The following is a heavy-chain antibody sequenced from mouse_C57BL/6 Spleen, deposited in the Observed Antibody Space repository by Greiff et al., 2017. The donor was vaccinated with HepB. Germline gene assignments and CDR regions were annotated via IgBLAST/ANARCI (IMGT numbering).Heavy chain of an antibody. CDR2: IDPSDSET. J-gene: IGHJ3*01. Sequence: QVQLQQPGAELVRPGSSVKLSCKASGYTFTSYWMHWVKQRPIQGLEWIGNIDPSDSETHYNQKFKDKATLTVDKSSSTAYMQLSSLTSEDSAVYYCARNYGNYVEFAYWGQGTLVTVSA. D-gene: IGHD2-1*01. CDR1: GYTFTSYW. V-gene: IGHV1-52*01. CDR3: ARNYGNYVEFAY.